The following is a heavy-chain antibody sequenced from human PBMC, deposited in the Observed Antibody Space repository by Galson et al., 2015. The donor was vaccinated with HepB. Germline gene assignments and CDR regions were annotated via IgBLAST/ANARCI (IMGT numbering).Heavy chain of an antibody. D-gene: IGHD3-16*01. CDR2: IYSGGST. CDR3: AKGGGTNQSPWLPPSARYWYFDL. CDR1: GFTFSSYN. J-gene: IGHJ2*01. V-gene: IGHV3-23*03. Sequence: SLRLSCAASGFTFSSYNMSWVRQAPGKGLEWVSVIYSGGSTYYADSVKGRFTISRDNSKDTLYLQMNSLRVEDTAVYYCAKGGGTNQSPWLPPSARYWYFDLWGRGTLVIVSS.